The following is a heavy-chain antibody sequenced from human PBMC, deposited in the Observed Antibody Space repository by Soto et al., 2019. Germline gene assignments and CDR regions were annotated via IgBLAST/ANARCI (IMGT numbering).Heavy chain of an antibody. V-gene: IGHV4-59*01. J-gene: IGHJ5*02. CDR1: GGSISSYY. CDR2: IYYSGST. CDR3: ARIIAAAGDLDP. D-gene: IGHD6-13*01. Sequence: SETLSLTCTVSGGSISSYYWSWIRQPPGKGLEWIGYIYYSGSTNYNPSLKSRVTISVDTSKNQFSLKLSSVTAADTAVYYCARIIAAAGDLDPWGQETLVTVSS.